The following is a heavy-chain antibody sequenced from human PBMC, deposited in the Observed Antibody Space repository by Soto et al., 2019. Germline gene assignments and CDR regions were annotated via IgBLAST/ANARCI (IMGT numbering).Heavy chain of an antibody. D-gene: IGHD6-13*01. V-gene: IGHV4-59*01. Sequence: SETLSLTCTVSGGSISSYYWSWIRQPPGKGLEWIGYIYYSGSTNYNPSLKSRVTISVDTSKNQFSLKLSSVTAADTAVYYCARGGRIAAAATYFDYWGQGTLVTVSS. CDR1: GGSISSYY. CDR3: ARGGRIAAAATYFDY. CDR2: IYYSGST. J-gene: IGHJ4*02.